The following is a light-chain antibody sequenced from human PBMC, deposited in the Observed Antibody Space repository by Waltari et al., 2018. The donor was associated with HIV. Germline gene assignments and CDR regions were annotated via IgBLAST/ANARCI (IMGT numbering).Light chain of an antibody. J-gene: IGKJ3*01. Sequence: DIQMTQSPSFLSASVGDRVTITCRGSQSISYMLAWYQQKPGKAPRFLIYKASSLENGFPSMFSVCGSVTEFTLTIICLQPDDFASYYFQQYNIYPLTFGPGTKVAI. CDR3: QQYNIYPLT. V-gene: IGKV1-5*03. CDR1: QSISYM. CDR2: KAS.